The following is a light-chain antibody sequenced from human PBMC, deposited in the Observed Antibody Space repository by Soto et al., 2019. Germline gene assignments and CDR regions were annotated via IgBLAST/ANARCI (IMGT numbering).Light chain of an antibody. CDR3: QQHNQWPIT. Sequence: EIVMTQSPATLSVSPGERASLSCRASHSVGNYLAWYQQKPGQAPRLLIYAISTRATGIPARFSGSGSGTELPLTINSLQSEDFAVYYCQQHNQWPITFSQGTRMEIK. V-gene: IGKV3D-15*01. CDR2: AIS. J-gene: IGKJ5*01. CDR1: HSVGNY.